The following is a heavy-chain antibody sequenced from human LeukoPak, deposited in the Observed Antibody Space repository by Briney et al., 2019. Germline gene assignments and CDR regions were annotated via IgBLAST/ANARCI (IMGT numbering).Heavy chain of an antibody. J-gene: IGHJ4*02. CDR1: GFTFDDYA. D-gene: IGHD6-19*01. Sequence: GGSLRLSCAASGFTFDDYAMHWVRHAPGKGLEWVSGISWNSGSIVYADSVKGRFTISRDNAKNSLYLQMNSLRAEDTALYYCAKSSRAVAGCYFDYWGQGTLVTVSS. CDR2: ISWNSGSI. CDR3: AKSSRAVAGCYFDY. V-gene: IGHV3-9*01.